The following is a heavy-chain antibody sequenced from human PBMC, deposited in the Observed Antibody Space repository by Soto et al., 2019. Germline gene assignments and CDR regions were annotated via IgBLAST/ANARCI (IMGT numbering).Heavy chain of an antibody. Sequence: QVQLVQSGAEVKKPGASVKVSCKASGYTFTNYKITWVRHAPGKGLEWMGWISAYNGNTNYAQKLKGRVTMTTATSTSTAYMDLRPLNFDGPAVYYCAREADHSGSYLAIDYWVPGTMVTVSS. CDR3: AREADHSGSYLAIDY. D-gene: IGHD1-26*01. CDR1: GYTFTNYK. CDR2: ISAYNGNT. J-gene: IGHJ4*02. V-gene: IGHV1-18*01.